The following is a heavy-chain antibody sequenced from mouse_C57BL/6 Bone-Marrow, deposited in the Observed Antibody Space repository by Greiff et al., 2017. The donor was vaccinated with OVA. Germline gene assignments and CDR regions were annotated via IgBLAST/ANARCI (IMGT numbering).Heavy chain of an antibody. Sequence: EVQGVESGGGLVKPGGSLKLSCAASGFTFTDYGMHWVRQAPEKGLEWVAYISSGSSIINYADTVKGRFTISRDNAKNTLFLQMTSLRSEDTAMYYCARINYWNFDVWGTGTTVTVSS. CDR3: ARINYWNFDV. V-gene: IGHV5-17*01. CDR2: ISSGSSII. J-gene: IGHJ1*03. CDR1: GFTFTDYG.